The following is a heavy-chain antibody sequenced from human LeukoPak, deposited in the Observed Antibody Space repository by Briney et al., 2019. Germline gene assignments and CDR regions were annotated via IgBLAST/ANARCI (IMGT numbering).Heavy chain of an antibody. D-gene: IGHD6-19*01. CDR3: ERLSQYSSGWTPFDY. J-gene: IGHJ4*02. V-gene: IGHV5-51*01. CDR2: IYPGDSDI. Sequence: GESLKISCKGSGYSFTSYWIGWVRQMPGKGLEWMGIIYPGDSDIRYSPSFQGQVTISADKSISTAYLQWSSLQASDTAMYYGERLSQYSSGWTPFDYWGQGPLVTVSS. CDR1: GYSFTSYW.